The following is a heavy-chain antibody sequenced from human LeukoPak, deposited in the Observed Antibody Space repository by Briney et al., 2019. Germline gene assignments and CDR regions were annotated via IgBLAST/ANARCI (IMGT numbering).Heavy chain of an antibody. V-gene: IGHV1-2*02. Sequence: GASVKVSCKASGYTFTGYYMHWVRQAPGQGLEWMGWINPNSGGTNYAQKFQGRVTMTRDTSISTAYMELSSLRSEDTAVYYCARGLIAAAGDNDYWGQGTLVTVSS. CDR1: GYTFTGYY. D-gene: IGHD6-13*01. CDR2: INPNSGGT. CDR3: ARGLIAAAGDNDY. J-gene: IGHJ4*02.